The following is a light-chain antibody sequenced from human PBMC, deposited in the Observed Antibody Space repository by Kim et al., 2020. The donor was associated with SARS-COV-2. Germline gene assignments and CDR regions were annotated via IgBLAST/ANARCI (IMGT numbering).Light chain of an antibody. CDR1: SSNIGAGYD. V-gene: IGLV1-40*01. Sequence: TIACTASSSNIGAGYDGHWYQQLPGTAPNLLIYGNSNRPSGIPDRFSGSESGTSASLAITGLQAEDEADYYCQSYDSSLSGSGVVFGGGTQLTVL. CDR2: GNS. J-gene: IGLJ2*01. CDR3: QSYDSSLSGSGVV.